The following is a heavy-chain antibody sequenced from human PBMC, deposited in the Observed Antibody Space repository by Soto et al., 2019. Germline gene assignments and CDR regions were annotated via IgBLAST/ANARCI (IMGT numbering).Heavy chain of an antibody. CDR2: IKQDGSEK. Sequence: PGGSLRLSCAASGFTFTTYWMSWVRQAPGKGLEWVANIKQDGSEKYYVDSVRGRFTISRDNAWNSVSLQMNSLGVEGTAVYFCAREWSPPLAVFDYWGQGVLVTVSS. J-gene: IGHJ4*02. V-gene: IGHV3-7*03. D-gene: IGHD1-26*01. CDR3: AREWSPPLAVFDY. CDR1: GFTFTTYW.